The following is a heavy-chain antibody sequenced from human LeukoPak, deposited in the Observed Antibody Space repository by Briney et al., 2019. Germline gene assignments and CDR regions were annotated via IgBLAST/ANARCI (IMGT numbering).Heavy chain of an antibody. D-gene: IGHD3-9*01. CDR3: ARVLTGVYGMDV. J-gene: IGHJ6*02. CDR2: IIPILGIA. Sequence: ASVKVSCKASGGTFSIYAISWVRQAPGQGLEWMGRIIPILGIANYAQKFQGRVTITADKSTSTAYMELSSLRSEDTAVYYCARVLTGVYGMDVWGQGTTVTVSS. V-gene: IGHV1-69*04. CDR1: GGTFSIYA.